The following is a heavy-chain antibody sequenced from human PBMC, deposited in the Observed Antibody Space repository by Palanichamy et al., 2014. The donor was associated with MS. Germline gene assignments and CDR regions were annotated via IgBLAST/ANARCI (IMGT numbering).Heavy chain of an antibody. J-gene: IGHJ4*02. CDR2: IYHSGST. CDR3: ARTGDIAMIAD. V-gene: IGHV4-38-2*01. D-gene: IGHD3-22*01. CDR1: DDSVNSAYY. Sequence: QVQLRESGPGLVKPSETLSLTCAVSDDSVNSAYYWGWIRQPPGKGLEWIGTIYHSGSTYYNPSLKSRVTISVDTSKNQFSVKLSSVTAADTAVYYCARTGDIAMIADWGQGTLVTISS.